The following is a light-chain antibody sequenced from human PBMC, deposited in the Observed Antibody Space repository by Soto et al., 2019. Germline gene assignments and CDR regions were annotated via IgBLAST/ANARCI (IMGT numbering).Light chain of an antibody. CDR2: EVS. Sequence: QSVLTQPASVSGSPGQSITISCTGTSSDVGAYNYVSWYQYHPGKAPKLMIYEVSDRPSGVSIRFSGSKSGNTASLTISGLQAEDEADYYRTSFTSTSTLVFGTGTKVTVL. V-gene: IGLV2-14*01. CDR3: TSFTSTSTLV. CDR1: SSDVGAYNY. J-gene: IGLJ1*01.